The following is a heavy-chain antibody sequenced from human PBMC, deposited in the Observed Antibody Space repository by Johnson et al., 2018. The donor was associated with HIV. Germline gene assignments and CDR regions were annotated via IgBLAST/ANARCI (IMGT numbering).Heavy chain of an antibody. CDR1: GFTFDDYA. D-gene: IGHD2-15*01. Sequence: VQLVESGGGLVQPGGSLRLSCAASGFTFDDYAMNWVRQAPGKGLEWVSSIGYSASDTYYADSVKGRFTISRDNSNNRLYLQMNSLRAEDTAIYYCEGYCSGGACYSGVSAFDVWGHGTMVTVSS. CDR2: IGYSASDT. V-gene: IGHV3-23*04. CDR3: EGYCSGGACYSGVSAFDV. J-gene: IGHJ3*01.